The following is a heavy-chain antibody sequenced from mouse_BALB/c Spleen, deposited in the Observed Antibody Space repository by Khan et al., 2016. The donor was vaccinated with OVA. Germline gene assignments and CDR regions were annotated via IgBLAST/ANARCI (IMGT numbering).Heavy chain of an antibody. Sequence: QVQLQPSGAELARPGASVKMSCKASGYTFTSYTIHWIKLRPGQGLEWIGYINPSNGYSNYNQKFKDKVTLTADKSSTTAYMQLSSLTSDDSAVYNCVRDGAYHRNDGWFAYWGLGTLGTVSA. D-gene: IGHD2-14*01. CDR1: GYTFTSYT. CDR2: INPSNGYS. J-gene: IGHJ3*01. V-gene: IGHV1-4*01. CDR3: VRDGAYHRNDGWFAY.